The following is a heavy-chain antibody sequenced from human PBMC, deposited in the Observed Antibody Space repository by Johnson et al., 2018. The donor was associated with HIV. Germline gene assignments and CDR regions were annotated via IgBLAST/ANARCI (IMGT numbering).Heavy chain of an antibody. CDR2: INWNGATP. Sequence: MLLVESGGGVVRPGGSLRLSCAASGFTFDEYDMSWVRQAPGKGLEWVSGINWNGATPGSADSVKGRFTISRDNAKNFLYLQMNSLRVEDTALYFCARDTYYYDTSGYLIRPRAFDVWGKGTMVTVSS. V-gene: IGHV3-20*04. CDR3: ARDTYYYDTSGYLIRPRAFDV. CDR1: GFTFDEYD. D-gene: IGHD3-22*01. J-gene: IGHJ3*01.